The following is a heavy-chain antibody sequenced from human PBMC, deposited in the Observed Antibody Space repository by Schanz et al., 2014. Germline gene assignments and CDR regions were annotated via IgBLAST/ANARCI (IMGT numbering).Heavy chain of an antibody. J-gene: IGHJ4*02. CDR1: GFTFTNYA. CDR3: AKDISDTSGKDDY. Sequence: DVQLLESGGGLVQPGGSLRLSCAASGFTFTNYAMSWVRQAPGKGLEWVSTIGTSGGTNYADSVRGRFTMSRDNSKNTLFLQMNSLRVEDSAIYYCAKDISDTSGKDDYWGQGTLVTVSS. V-gene: IGHV3-23*01. D-gene: IGHD3-22*01. CDR2: IGTSGGT.